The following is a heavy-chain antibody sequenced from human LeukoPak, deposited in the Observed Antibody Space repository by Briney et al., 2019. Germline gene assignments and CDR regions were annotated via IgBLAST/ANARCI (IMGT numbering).Heavy chain of an antibody. Sequence: GGSLRLSCAASGFTFSDYGMTWVRQGPGQGLEWVASITESGSKTYYADSVKGRFTISRENSKNTLYLQMSSLRVEDTAVYYCAKDFPVAGPDYWGQGTLVTVSS. CDR1: GFTFSDYG. D-gene: IGHD6-19*01. CDR2: ITESGSKT. J-gene: IGHJ4*02. V-gene: IGHV3-23*01. CDR3: AKDFPVAGPDY.